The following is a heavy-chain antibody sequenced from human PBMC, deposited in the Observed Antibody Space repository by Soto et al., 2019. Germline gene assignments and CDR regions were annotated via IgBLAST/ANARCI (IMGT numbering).Heavy chain of an antibody. CDR3: AKIRGGVYST. Sequence: QVHLVQSGAEVKKPGSSVKVSCNPSGGIFNSYGISWVRQGPGQGLQWMGGINPLLGSTNYAEKFRARLAMSADDSRTTVYMELNNLRPEDTATYFCAKIRGGVYSTWGQGTLVTVSS. D-gene: IGHD3-10*01. V-gene: IGHV1-69*11. J-gene: IGHJ5*02. CDR1: GGIFNSYG. CDR2: INPLLGST.